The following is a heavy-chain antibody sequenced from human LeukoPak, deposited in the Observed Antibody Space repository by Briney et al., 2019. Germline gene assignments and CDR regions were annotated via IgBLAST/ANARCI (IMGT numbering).Heavy chain of an antibody. D-gene: IGHD6-6*01. CDR1: GFTFSSYS. CDR3: AKGSYSSSSDY. J-gene: IGHJ4*02. V-gene: IGHV3-48*01. Sequence: GGSLRLSCAASGFTFSSYSMNWVRQAPGKGLEWVSYISSSSSTIYYADSVKGRFTISRDDSKNTLYLQMNSLRAEDTAVYYCAKGSYSSSSDYWGQGTLVTVSS. CDR2: ISSSSSTI.